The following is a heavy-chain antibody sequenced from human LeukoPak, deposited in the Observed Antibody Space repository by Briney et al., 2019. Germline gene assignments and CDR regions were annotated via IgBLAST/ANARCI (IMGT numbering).Heavy chain of an antibody. D-gene: IGHD6-19*01. CDR2: ISGSGENT. CDR1: GFTFNTYT. J-gene: IGHJ4*02. V-gene: IGHV3-23*01. Sequence: GGSLRLSCAASGFTFNTYTMTWVRQGPGKGLEWVSTISGSGENTYYADSVKGRFTISRDNSKNTLYLQMNSLTAEDTAVYYCARASIAVAGYFDYWGQGTLVTVSS. CDR3: ARASIAVAGYFDY.